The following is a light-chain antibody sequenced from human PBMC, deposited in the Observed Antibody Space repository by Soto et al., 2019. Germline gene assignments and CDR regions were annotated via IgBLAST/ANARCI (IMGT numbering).Light chain of an antibody. Sequence: QSVLTQSPSVSGAPGQRVTISCTGSSSNIGAGYDVHWYQQLPGTAPKLLIYGNSNRPSGVPDRFSGSKSGTSASLAITGLQAEVEADYYCQSYDSSLSGSYVFGTGTKVTVL. CDR2: GNS. CDR3: QSYDSSLSGSYV. CDR1: SSNIGAGYD. J-gene: IGLJ1*01. V-gene: IGLV1-40*01.